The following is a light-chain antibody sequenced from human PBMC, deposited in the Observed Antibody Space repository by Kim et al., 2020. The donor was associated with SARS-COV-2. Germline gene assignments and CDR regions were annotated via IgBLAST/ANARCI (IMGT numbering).Light chain of an antibody. CDR1: QNNNIY. Sequence: SASVGDTVTITCRASQNNNIYLNWYQQTSGQAPELLLYAASSLQSGVPSRFSGSGSGTDFTLTIIGLQPEDFATYYCQQSYSIATFGQGTKVDIK. V-gene: IGKV1-39*01. J-gene: IGKJ1*01. CDR3: QQSYSIAT. CDR2: AAS.